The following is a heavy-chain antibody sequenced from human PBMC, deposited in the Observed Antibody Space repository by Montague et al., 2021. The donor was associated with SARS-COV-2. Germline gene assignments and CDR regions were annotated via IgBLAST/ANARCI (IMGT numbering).Heavy chain of an antibody. V-gene: IGHV4-59*01. J-gene: IGHJ4*02. CDR1: GGSISTYY. CDR3: ARSGWLTRGFDS. Sequence: SETLSLICTVSGGSISTYYWSWIRQPPGKGLEWIAYINYSGITNHNPSLKSRVSVSLDTSKNHFSLNLKSVTAADTAVYYCARSGWLTRGFDSWGQGTLVFVSS. D-gene: IGHD5-12*01. CDR2: INYSGIT.